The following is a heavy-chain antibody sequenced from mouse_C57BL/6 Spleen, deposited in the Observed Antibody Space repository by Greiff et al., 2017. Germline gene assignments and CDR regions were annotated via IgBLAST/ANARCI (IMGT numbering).Heavy chain of an antibody. CDR1: GYTFTDYY. D-gene: IGHD4-1*01. CDR2: IYPGSGNT. CDR3: ARDWDVDY. V-gene: IGHV1-76*01. J-gene: IGHJ2*01. Sequence: VQLQQSGAELVRPGASVKLSCKASGYTFTDYYINWVKQRPGQGLEWIARIYPGSGNTYYNEKFKGKATLTAEKSSSTAYMQLSSLTSEDSAVXFCARDWDVDYWGQGTTLTVSS.